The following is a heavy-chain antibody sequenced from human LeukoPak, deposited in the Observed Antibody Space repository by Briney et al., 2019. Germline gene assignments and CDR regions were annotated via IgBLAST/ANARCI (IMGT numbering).Heavy chain of an antibody. D-gene: IGHD1-26*01. CDR1: GFTFSSYS. CDR2: ISSSSSTI. V-gene: IGHV3-48*01. Sequence: PGGSLRLSCAASGFTFSSYSMNWVRQAPGKGLEWVSYISSSSSTIYYADSVKGRFAISRDNAKNSLYLQMNSLRAEDTAVYYCARIVELYWYFDLWGRGTLVTVSS. J-gene: IGHJ2*01. CDR3: ARIVELYWYFDL.